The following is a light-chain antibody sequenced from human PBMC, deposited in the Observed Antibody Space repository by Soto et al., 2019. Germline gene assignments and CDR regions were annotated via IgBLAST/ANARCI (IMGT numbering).Light chain of an antibody. V-gene: IGLV2-14*01. Sequence: QSVLTQPASVSGSPGQWVTLSCTGTNSDVGGNNYVSWYQQHPGKAPKLMIYNVSNRPSGVSNRFSGAKSGNTASLTISGLQAEDEADYYCSSYTSSSTLVVFGGGTKVTVL. CDR1: NSDVGGNNY. CDR3: SSYTSSSTLVV. J-gene: IGLJ2*01. CDR2: NVS.